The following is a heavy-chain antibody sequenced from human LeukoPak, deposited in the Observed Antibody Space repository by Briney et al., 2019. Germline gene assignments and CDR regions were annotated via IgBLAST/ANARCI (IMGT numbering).Heavy chain of an antibody. Sequence: PSETLSLTCAVYGGSFSGYYWSWIRQPPGKGLEWIGETNHSGSTNYNPSLKSRVTISVDTSKNQFSLKLSSVTAADTAVYYCARVGIAAAGTRRRYFQHWGQGTLVTVSS. CDR1: GGSFSGYY. D-gene: IGHD6-13*01. CDR2: TNHSGST. V-gene: IGHV4-34*01. CDR3: ARVGIAAAGTRRRYFQH. J-gene: IGHJ1*01.